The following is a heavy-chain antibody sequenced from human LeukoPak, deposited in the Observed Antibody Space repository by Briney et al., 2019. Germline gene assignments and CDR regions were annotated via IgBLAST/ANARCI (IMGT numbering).Heavy chain of an antibody. CDR1: GFTFSDYY. J-gene: IGHJ4*02. CDR2: ISSSSSYT. Sequence: GGSLRLSCAASGFTFSDYYMSWIRQAPGKGLEWVSYISSSSSYTNYADSVKGRFTISRDNAKNSLYLQMNSLRAEDTAVYYCARDSPSIAAAFPQDPPAPDYWGQGTLVTVSS. V-gene: IGHV3-11*05. D-gene: IGHD6-13*01. CDR3: ARDSPSIAAAFPQDPPAPDY.